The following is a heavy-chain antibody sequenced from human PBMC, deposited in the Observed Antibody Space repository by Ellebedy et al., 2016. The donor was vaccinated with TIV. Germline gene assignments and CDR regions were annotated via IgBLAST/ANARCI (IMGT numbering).Heavy chain of an antibody. CDR1: GDTASSDTAA. Sequence: QTLSLTCAISGDTASSDTAAWNWFRQSPSRGFEWLGRTYFRSKWYNDYAPSVKSRIIVNPDTSKNQFYLQLRSVTPEDTAVYYCARDAPFGLDTFDIWGQGTMVTVSS. D-gene: IGHD3/OR15-3a*01. J-gene: IGHJ3*02. CDR2: TYFRSKWYN. V-gene: IGHV6-1*01. CDR3: ARDAPFGLDTFDI.